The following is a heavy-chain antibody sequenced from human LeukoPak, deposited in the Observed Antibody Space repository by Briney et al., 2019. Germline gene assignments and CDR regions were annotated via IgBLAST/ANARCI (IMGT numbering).Heavy chain of an antibody. CDR3: AAHTWQGEDLTAAASVRGYYYYYMDV. J-gene: IGHJ6*03. D-gene: IGHD6-13*01. CDR2: IYYSGST. Sequence: RTSETLSLTCTVSGGSISSSSYYWGWIRQPPGKGLEWIGSIYYSGSTYYNPSLKSRVTISVDTSKNQFSLKLSSVTAADTAVYYCAAHTWQGEDLTAAASVRGYYYYYMDVWGKGTTVTVSS. CDR1: GGSISSSSYY. V-gene: IGHV4-39*07.